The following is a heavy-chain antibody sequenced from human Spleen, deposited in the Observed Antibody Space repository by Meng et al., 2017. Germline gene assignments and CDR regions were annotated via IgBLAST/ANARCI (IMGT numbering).Heavy chain of an antibody. J-gene: IGHJ4*02. V-gene: IGHV1-69*13. CDR2: INPILGTV. D-gene: IGHD4-23*01. CDR3: VTEGDYGGKQQAGY. CDR1: GYTFTSYY. Sequence: SVKVSCKASGYTFTSYYMHWVRQAPGQGLEWMGGINPILGTVHYAQKFQGRITITADESTSTAYMELSSLRSEDTAVYYCVTEGDYGGKQQAGYWGQGTLVTVSS.